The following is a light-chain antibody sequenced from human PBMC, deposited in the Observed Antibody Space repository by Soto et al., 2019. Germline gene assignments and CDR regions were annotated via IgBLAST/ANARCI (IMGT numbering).Light chain of an antibody. CDR3: CSYAGSSTVV. Sequence: QSALTQPPSASGSLGQSVTISCTGTSSDVGGYNYVSWYQQHPGKAPKVMIYEVNKRPSGVPDRFSGSKSGYTASLTISGLQAEDEADYYCCSYAGSSTVVFGGGTKLTVL. CDR1: SSDVGGYNY. V-gene: IGLV2-8*01. CDR2: EVN. J-gene: IGLJ2*01.